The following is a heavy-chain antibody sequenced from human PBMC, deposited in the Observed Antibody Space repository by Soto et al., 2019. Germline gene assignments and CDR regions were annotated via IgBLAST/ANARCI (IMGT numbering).Heavy chain of an antibody. J-gene: IGHJ6*02. V-gene: IGHV4-34*01. CDR2: INHSGST. CDR3: ARGTLDYNYYYGMDV. D-gene: IGHD3-9*01. Sequence: QVQLQQWGAGLLKSSETLSLTCAVYGGSFSGYYWSWIRQPPGKGLEWIGEINHSGSTNYNPSLKSRVTISVDTSKNQFSLKLSSVTAADTAVYYCARGTLDYNYYYGMDVWGQGTTVTVSS. CDR1: GGSFSGYY.